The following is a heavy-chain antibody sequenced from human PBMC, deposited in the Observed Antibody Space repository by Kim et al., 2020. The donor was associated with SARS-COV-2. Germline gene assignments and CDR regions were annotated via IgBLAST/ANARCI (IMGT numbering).Heavy chain of an antibody. J-gene: IGHJ3*02. V-gene: IGHV1-18*01. CDR2: T. Sequence: TNYAQKLQGRVTMTTDTSTSTAYMELRSLRSDDTAVYYCAGGAARGAFDIWGQGTMVTVSS. CDR3: AGGAARGAFDI. D-gene: IGHD6-13*01.